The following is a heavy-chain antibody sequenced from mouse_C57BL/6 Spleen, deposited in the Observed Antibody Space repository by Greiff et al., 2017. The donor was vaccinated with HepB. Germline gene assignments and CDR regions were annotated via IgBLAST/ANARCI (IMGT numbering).Heavy chain of an antibody. CDR1: GYTFTNYW. CDR3: AVYYGNYVGAMDY. Sequence: LVESGAELVRPGTSVKMSCKASGYTFTNYWIGWAKQRPGHGLEWIGDIYPGGGYTNYNEKFKGKATLTADKSSSTAYMQFSSLTSEDSAIYYCAVYYGNYVGAMDYWGQGTSVTVSS. J-gene: IGHJ4*01. CDR2: IYPGGGYT. V-gene: IGHV1-63*01. D-gene: IGHD2-1*01.